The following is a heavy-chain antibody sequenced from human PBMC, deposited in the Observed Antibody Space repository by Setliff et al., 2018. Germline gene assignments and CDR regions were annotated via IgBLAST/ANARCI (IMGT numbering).Heavy chain of an antibody. CDR3: TRGRQNYYYMDV. CDR2: ISSNGRT. CDR1: GGSVTSYY. Sequence: TLSLTCTVSGGSVTSYYWSWIRQAAGKGLEWVGRISSNGRTNYNPSLEGRVSMSVDTSKNQISLHLTSMTTADTALYYCTRGRQNYYYMDVWGKGTTVTSP. J-gene: IGHJ6*03. V-gene: IGHV4-4*07.